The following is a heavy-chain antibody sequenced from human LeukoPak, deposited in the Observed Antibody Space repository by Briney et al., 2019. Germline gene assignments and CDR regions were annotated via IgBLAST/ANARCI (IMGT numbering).Heavy chain of an antibody. CDR3: AKGYSYFDY. D-gene: IGHD5-18*01. CDR1: VYTFTSYD. J-gene: IGHJ4*02. V-gene: IGHV1-2*02. Sequence: ASVKVSCKASVYTFTSYDINWVRQAPGQGLEWMGWINPNSGGTNYAQKFQGRVTMTRDTSISTAYMELSRLRSDDTAVYYCAKGYSYFDYWGQGTLVTVSS. CDR2: INPNSGGT.